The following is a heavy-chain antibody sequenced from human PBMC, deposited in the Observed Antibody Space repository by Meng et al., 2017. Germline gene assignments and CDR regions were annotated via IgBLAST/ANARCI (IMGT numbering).Heavy chain of an antibody. J-gene: IGHJ4*02. Sequence: QGTLVQSGAEGKKPGASVKVSCKASGYTFTGYYMHWVRQAPGQGLEWMGRINPNSGGTNYAQKFQGRVTMTRDTSISTAYMELSRLRSDDTAVYYCARDYGSGRIILHFDYWGQGTLVTVSS. CDR3: ARDYGSGRIILHFDY. CDR2: INPNSGGT. V-gene: IGHV1-2*06. CDR1: GYTFTGYY. D-gene: IGHD3-10*01.